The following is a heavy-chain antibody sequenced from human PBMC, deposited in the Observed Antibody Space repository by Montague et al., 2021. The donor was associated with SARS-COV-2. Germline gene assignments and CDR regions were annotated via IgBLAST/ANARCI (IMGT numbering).Heavy chain of an antibody. CDR1: GVSISSSGYY. J-gene: IGHJ4*02. CDR3: GRDITTWWAVGH. CDR2: VPYSAGS. V-gene: IGHV4-39*02. Sequence: SETLSLTCSVSGVSISSSGYYWGWLPQPPGKGLVWLGSVPYSAGSNYYPSLESRVTMSAATSKCCFSLRLRSVTGADTAVYYCGRDITTWWAVGHWGQGILVTVSS. D-gene: IGHD2-15*01.